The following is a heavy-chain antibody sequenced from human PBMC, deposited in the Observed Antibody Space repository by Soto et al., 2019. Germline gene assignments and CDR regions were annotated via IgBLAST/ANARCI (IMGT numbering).Heavy chain of an antibody. D-gene: IGHD3-10*01. V-gene: IGHV4-39*01. CDR1: GGSISSSSYY. CDR2: IYYSGST. CDR3: ARQEDYYGSGSYALEFDY. J-gene: IGHJ4*02. Sequence: SETLSLTCTVSGGSISSSSYYWGWIRQPPGKGLEWIGSIYYSGSTYYNPSLKSRVTISLDTSKNHFSLKLSSVTAADTAVYYFARQEDYYGSGSYALEFDYWGQGTLVTVSS.